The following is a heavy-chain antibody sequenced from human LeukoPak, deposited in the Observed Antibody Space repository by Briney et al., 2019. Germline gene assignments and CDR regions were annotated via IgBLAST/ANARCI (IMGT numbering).Heavy chain of an antibody. D-gene: IGHD2-21*02. CDR3: ARGCGGDSYLGAFDI. Sequence: SETLSLTCTVSGGSISSYYWSWIRQPPGKGLEWIGYIYYSGSTNYNPSLKSRVTISVDTSKNQFSLKLSSVTAADTAVYYCARGCGGDSYLGAFDIWGQGTVVTVSS. CDR1: GGSISSYY. J-gene: IGHJ3*02. V-gene: IGHV4-59*01. CDR2: IYYSGST.